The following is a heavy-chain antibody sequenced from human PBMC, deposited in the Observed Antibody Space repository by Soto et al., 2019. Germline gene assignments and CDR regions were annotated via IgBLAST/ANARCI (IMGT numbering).Heavy chain of an antibody. V-gene: IGHV3-15*07. J-gene: IGHJ6*02. CDR2: IKSKTDGGTT. Sequence: GGSLRLSCAASGFTFSNYRMNWVRQAPGKGLEWVGRIKSKTDGGTTDYAAPVKGRFTISRDDSKNTLYLQMNSLKTEDTAVYYCTTGRWDYYDSSGYYERAYYYYYYGMDVWGQGTTVTVSS. D-gene: IGHD3-22*01. CDR1: GFTFSNYR. CDR3: TTGRWDYYDSSGYYERAYYYYYYGMDV.